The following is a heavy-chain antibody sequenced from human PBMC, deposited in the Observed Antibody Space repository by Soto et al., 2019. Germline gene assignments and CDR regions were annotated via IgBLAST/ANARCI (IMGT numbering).Heavy chain of an antibody. V-gene: IGHV4-31*03. CDR1: GVSVSRPGSY. CDR2: IHYDGTT. Sequence: SETLSLTCTVSGVSVSRPGSYWSWIRQVPGKGLEWIGYIHYDGTTYYLPSLESRVTVSADTSKNQFSLNLTSLTAADTATYYCDSGKDQLISIDFWGQGTLVTVSS. J-gene: IGHJ4*02. D-gene: IGHD1-1*01. CDR3: DSGKDQLISIDF.